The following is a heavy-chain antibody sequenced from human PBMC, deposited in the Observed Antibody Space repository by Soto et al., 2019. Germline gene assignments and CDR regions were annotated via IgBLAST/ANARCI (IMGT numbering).Heavy chain of an antibody. CDR1: GGSISSYY. J-gene: IGHJ6*02. Sequence: QVQLQESGPGLVKPSETLSLTCTVSGGSISSYYWSWIRQPPGKGLEWIGYIYYSGSTNYNPSLKSRVTTSVDTSKNQFSLKLSSVTAADTAVYYCARGDGGGGMDVWGQGTTVTVSS. CDR2: IYYSGST. D-gene: IGHD2-15*01. V-gene: IGHV4-59*01. CDR3: ARGDGGGGMDV.